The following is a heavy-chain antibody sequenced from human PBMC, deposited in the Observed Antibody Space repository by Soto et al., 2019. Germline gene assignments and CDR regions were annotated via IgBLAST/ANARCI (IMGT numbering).Heavy chain of an antibody. V-gene: IGHV3-11*01. J-gene: IGHJ4*02. CDR1: GLSFSDYY. D-gene: IGHD2-2*01. CDR2: ISSSGSTI. CDR3: ARGRRCSRTSCYLLSLFDY. Sequence: QVQLVESGGGLVKPGESLRLSCAASGLSFSDYYMSWIRQAPGKGLEWVSYISSSGSTIYYADSVKGRFTISRDNAKNSLYLQINSLRAEHTAVYYCARGRRCSRTSCYLLSLFDYWGQGTLVTVSS.